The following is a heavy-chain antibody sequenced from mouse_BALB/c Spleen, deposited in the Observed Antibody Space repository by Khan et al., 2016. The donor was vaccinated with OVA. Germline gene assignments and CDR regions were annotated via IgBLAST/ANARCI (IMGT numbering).Heavy chain of an antibody. CDR3: ARATLL. CDR2: ISYSGST. D-gene: IGHD1-1*01. J-gene: IGHJ2*01. Sequence: EVQLQESGPGLVKPSQSLSLTCTVTGYSITSDYAWNWIRQFPGNKLEWMGYISYSGSTSYNPSLKSRISITRDTSKNQFFLQLHSVTTEDTATYYWARATLLWGQGTTLTVSS. CDR1: GYSITSDYA. V-gene: IGHV3-2*02.